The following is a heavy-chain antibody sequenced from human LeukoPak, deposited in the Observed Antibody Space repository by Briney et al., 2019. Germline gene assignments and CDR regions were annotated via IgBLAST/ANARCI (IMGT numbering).Heavy chain of an antibody. CDR1: GFTFSSYA. CDR2: ISYDGSNK. CDR3: ARGGSIAAASTLPEYFQH. D-gene: IGHD6-13*01. Sequence: GGSLRLSCAASGFTFSSYAMHWVRQAPGKGLEWVAVISYDGSNKYYADSVKGRFTISRDNSKNTLYLQMNSLRAEDTAVYYCARGGSIAAASTLPEYFQHWGQGTLVTVSS. V-gene: IGHV3-30-3*01. J-gene: IGHJ1*01.